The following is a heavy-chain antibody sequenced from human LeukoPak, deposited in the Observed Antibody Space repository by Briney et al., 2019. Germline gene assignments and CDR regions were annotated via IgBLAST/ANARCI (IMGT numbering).Heavy chain of an antibody. CDR2: IYYSGST. J-gene: IGHJ4*02. CDR1: GGSITSYY. V-gene: IGHV4-59*01. Sequence: KSSETLSLTCTVSGGSITSYYWSWIRQPPGKGLEWIGYIYYSGSTNYNPSLKSRVTISVDSSRTHFSLKLGSVTAADTAVYYCARGYGDYYFDYWGQGTLVTVSS. CDR3: ARGYGDYYFDY. D-gene: IGHD4-17*01.